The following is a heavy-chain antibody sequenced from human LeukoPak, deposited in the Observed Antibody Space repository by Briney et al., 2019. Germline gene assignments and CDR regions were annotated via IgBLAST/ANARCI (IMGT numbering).Heavy chain of an antibody. D-gene: IGHD2-2*01. CDR1: GYTFTSYG. CDR3: ARVRWEIVVPASYYYYYMDV. CDR2: ISAYNGNT. Sequence: GASVKVSCKASGYTFTSYGISWVRQAPGQGLEWMGWISAYNGNTNYAQKLQGRVTMTTDTSTSTAYMELRSLRSDDTAVYYCARVRWEIVVPASYYYYYMDVWGKGTTVTVPS. J-gene: IGHJ6*03. V-gene: IGHV1-18*01.